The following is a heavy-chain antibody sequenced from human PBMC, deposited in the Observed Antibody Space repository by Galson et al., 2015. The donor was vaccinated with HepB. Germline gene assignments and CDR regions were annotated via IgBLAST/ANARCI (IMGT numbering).Heavy chain of an antibody. CDR2: IIPIFGTA. CDR1: GGTFSSYA. D-gene: IGHD3-10*01. Sequence: SVKVSCKASGGTFSSYAISWVRQAPGQGLEWMGGIIPIFGTANYAQKFQGRVTITADESTSTAYMELSSLRSEDTAVYYCARDGEVTSYYGSGSPSILDYWGQGTLVTVSS. J-gene: IGHJ4*02. CDR3: ARDGEVTSYYGSGSPSILDY. V-gene: IGHV1-69*13.